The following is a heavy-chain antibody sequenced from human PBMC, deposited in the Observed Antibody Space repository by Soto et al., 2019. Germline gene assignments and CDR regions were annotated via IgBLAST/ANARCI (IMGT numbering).Heavy chain of an antibody. CDR2: IKQDGSEK. CDR3: AGQTLTNDAFDI. Sequence: EVQLVESGGGLVQPGGSLRLSCAASGFTFSSYWMSWVRQAPGKGLEWVANIKQDGSEKYYVDSVKGRFTISRDNAKNSLYLQMNGLRAEDTAVYYCAGQTLTNDAFDIWGQGTMVTVSS. J-gene: IGHJ3*02. CDR1: GFTFSSYW. V-gene: IGHV3-7*01.